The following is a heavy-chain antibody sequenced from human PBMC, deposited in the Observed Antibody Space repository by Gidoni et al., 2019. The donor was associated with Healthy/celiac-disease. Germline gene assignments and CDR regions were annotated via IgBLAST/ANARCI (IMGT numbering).Heavy chain of an antibody. CDR1: GYTFTSYY. J-gene: IGHJ4*02. D-gene: IGHD3-22*01. Sequence: QVQLVQSGAEVKKPGASVKDSCKESGYTFTSYYMHWVRQAPGQGLEWMGIINPSGGSTSYEQKFQGRVTMTRDTSTSTVYMELSSLRSEDTAVYYCARNYDSSGYYPPSLNYWGQGTLVTVSS. CDR3: ARNYDSSGYYPPSLNY. V-gene: IGHV1-46*03. CDR2: INPSGGST.